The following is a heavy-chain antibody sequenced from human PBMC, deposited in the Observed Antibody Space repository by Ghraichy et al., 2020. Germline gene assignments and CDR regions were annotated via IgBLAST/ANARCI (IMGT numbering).Heavy chain of an antibody. D-gene: IGHD2-8*01. Sequence: SETLSLTCTVSGGSISSYYWSWIRQPPGKGLEWIGYIYYSGSTNYNPSLKSRVTISVDKAKNQFYLKPSSVTSADTAVYYCARSGVLGEMVYAPPGAFDYWGQGTLVTVSS. CDR1: GGSISSYY. J-gene: IGHJ4*02. CDR3: ARSGVLGEMVYAPPGAFDY. CDR2: IYYSGST. V-gene: IGHV4-59*01.